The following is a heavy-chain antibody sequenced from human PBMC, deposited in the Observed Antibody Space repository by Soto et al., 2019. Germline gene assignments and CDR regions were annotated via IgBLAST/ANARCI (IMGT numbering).Heavy chain of an antibody. CDR1: GYTFTSYA. Sequence: QVQLVQSGAEVKKPGASVKVSCKASGYTFTSYAMHWVRQAPGQRLEWMGWINAGNGNTKYSQKFQGRVTITRDTSASTAYMELSSLRSEDTAVYYCARDGYDILTGLNWFDPWGQGTLVTVSS. D-gene: IGHD3-9*01. V-gene: IGHV1-3*01. CDR2: INAGNGNT. CDR3: ARDGYDILTGLNWFDP. J-gene: IGHJ5*02.